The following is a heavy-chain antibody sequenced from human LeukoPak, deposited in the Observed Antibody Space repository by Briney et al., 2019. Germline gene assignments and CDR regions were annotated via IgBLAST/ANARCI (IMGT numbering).Heavy chain of an antibody. CDR1: GFTFSSYA. CDR2: VSGSGGRT. V-gene: IGHV3-23*01. CDR3: AKGNFEVGQWPLYYFDY. J-gene: IGHJ4*02. Sequence: GGSLTLSCAASGFTFSSYAMTWVRQAPGTGLEWVSGVSGSGGRTYYADSVKGRFPISRDNSKNTLYMQMNSLRAEDTAVYYCAKGNFEVGQWPLYYFDYWGQGTLVTVSS. D-gene: IGHD6-19*01.